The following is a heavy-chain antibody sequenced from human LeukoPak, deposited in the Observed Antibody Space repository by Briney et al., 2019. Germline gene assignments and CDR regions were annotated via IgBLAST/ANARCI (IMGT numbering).Heavy chain of an antibody. J-gene: IGHJ5*02. CDR3: AREGMGTTFSAWFEP. CDR1: GFTFSNYG. D-gene: IGHD1-7*01. V-gene: IGHV3-30*03. CDR2: VSSDGSID. Sequence: GGSLRLSCAASGFTFSNYGMHWVRQAPGKGLEWVAVVSSDGSIDYYADSLRGRFTASRDNSKNTMFLQFNTLRPDDTAVYYCAREGMGTTFSAWFEPWGQGTLVTVSS.